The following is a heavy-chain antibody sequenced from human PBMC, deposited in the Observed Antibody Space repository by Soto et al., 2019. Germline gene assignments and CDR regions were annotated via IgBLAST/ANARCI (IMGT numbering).Heavy chain of an antibody. Sequence: GVSLRLSCSASGFTFSEYSMHWVRQAPGKGLQYVSTISSDGDITYYADSVKGRFTISRDNSKNTLYLQMNSLRPEDTAVYYCVKVSTFYDILTGYYSTNFFDPWGQGTLVTVSS. CDR1: GFTFSEYS. CDR3: VKVSTFYDILTGYYSTNFFDP. V-gene: IGHV3-64D*06. CDR2: ISSDGDIT. D-gene: IGHD3-9*01. J-gene: IGHJ5*02.